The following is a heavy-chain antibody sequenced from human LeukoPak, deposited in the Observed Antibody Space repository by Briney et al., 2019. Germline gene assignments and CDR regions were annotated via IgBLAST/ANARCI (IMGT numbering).Heavy chain of an antibody. V-gene: IGHV3-23*01. CDR2: ISGSGGST. D-gene: IGHD6-19*01. J-gene: IGHJ4*02. Sequence: GGSLRLSCAASGFTFSSYSMSWVRPPPAKGLEWVSAISGSGGSTYYADSVKGRFPISRDNSKNTLYLQMNSLRAEDTAVYYCAKEELIAVAGNAQYYFDYWGQGTLVTVSS. CDR1: GFTFSSYS. CDR3: AKEELIAVAGNAQYYFDY.